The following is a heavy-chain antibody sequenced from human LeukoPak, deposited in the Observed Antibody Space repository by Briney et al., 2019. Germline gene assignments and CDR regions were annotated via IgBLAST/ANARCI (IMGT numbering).Heavy chain of an antibody. CDR2: INSDSGGI. Sequence: GGSLRLSCAASGFAFHNYNMNWVRQAPGKGLEWLSYINSDSGGILCADSVKGRFTISRDNAWDSLYLQMNSLRVEDTAVYYCARDRGSSGWPIFDRWGQGALVTVSS. CDR1: GFAFHNYN. J-gene: IGHJ4*02. V-gene: IGHV3-48*01. D-gene: IGHD6-19*01. CDR3: ARDRGSSGWPIFDR.